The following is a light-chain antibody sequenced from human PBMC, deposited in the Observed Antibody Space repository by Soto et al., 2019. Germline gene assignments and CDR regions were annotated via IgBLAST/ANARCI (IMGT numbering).Light chain of an antibody. CDR2: GAS. Sequence: EIVMTQSPATLSVSPGERATLSCRASQSVSSNLAWYQQKPGQAPRLLIYGASTTATGIPARFSGSGSRTEFNLTISSLQSEDFAVYYCQQYNNWPKTFGQGTKVEIK. V-gene: IGKV3-15*01. CDR1: QSVSSN. J-gene: IGKJ1*01. CDR3: QQYNNWPKT.